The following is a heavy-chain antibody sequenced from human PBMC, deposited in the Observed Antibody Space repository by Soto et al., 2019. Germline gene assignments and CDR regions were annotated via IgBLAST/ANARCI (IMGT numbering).Heavy chain of an antibody. J-gene: IGHJ6*02. CDR2: IHYSGRT. D-gene: IGHD1-1*01. CDR3: ARQTATSGTSFYAMDV. Sequence: PSWTVALTCTVSRDSSSSAYYWCGIRQPPGKGLEWIANIHYSGRTYYNPSLKSRVTISVDTSKNQFSLKLTSVTAADTGEYYRARQTATSGTSFYAMDVWAQGPPVTV. CDR1: RDSSSSAYY. V-gene: IGHV4-39*01.